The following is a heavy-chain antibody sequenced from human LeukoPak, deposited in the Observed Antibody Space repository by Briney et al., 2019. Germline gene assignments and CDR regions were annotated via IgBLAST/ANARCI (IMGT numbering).Heavy chain of an antibody. CDR3: ARGMNEWSLEASFDY. V-gene: IGHV5-51*01. CDR1: GSFFTTYW. D-gene: IGHD3-3*01. J-gene: IGHJ4*02. Sequence: GEALEISWEGAGSFFTTYWLGGGRQMGGKGLERGGIIYPGDSDTRYSPSFQGQVTISADKSISTAYLQWSSLKASDTAMYYCARGMNEWSLEASFDYWGQGTLVTVSS. CDR2: IYPGDSDT.